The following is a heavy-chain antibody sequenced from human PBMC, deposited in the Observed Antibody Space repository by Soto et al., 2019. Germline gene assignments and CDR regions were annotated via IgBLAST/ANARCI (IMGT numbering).Heavy chain of an antibody. CDR1: GGSISSGSHY. Sequence: QVQLQESGPGLVKPSQTLSLTCTVSGGSISSGSHYWSWIRQHPGKGLEWIGYIYYSGSTYYNPSLKSRVTISVDTSKNQFSLKLSSLTAADTAVYYCARAPVGDAFDIWGQGTMVTVSS. V-gene: IGHV4-31*03. CDR3: ARAPVGDAFDI. CDR2: IYYSGST. J-gene: IGHJ3*02.